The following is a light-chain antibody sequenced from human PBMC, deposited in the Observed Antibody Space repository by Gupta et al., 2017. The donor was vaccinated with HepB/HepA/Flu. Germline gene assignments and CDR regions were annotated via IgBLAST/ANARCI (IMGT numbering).Light chain of an antibody. CDR2: AAS. CDR3: RHQNSSPIT. CDR1: QGIRSY. Sequence: DIQLTQSPSFLSASVGDRVTFTCRASQGIRSYLAWYQQKPGTAPKLLIYAASTVKSGVLSRFSGSRSWTEFTLTISSRQPEDFATYYCRHQNSSPITFGGGTKVEIK. J-gene: IGKJ4*01. V-gene: IGKV1-9*01.